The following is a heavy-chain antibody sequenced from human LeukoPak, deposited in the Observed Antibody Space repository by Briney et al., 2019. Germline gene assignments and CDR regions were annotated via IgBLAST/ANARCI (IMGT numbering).Heavy chain of an antibody. CDR3: ARGAYCSGGSCYLFYFDY. V-gene: IGHV4-39*07. J-gene: IGHJ4*02. CDR1: GDSISSSSSY. CDR2: IYYSGST. Sequence: SETLSLTCTVSGDSISSSSSYWGWIRQPPGEGLEWIGSIYYSGSTYYNTSLKSRVTISVDTSKNQFSLKLSSVTAADTAVYYCARGAYCSGGSCYLFYFDYWGQGTLVTVSS. D-gene: IGHD2-15*01.